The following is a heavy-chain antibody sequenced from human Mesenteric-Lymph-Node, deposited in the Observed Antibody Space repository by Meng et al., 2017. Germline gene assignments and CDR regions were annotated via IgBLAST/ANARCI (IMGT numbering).Heavy chain of an antibody. CDR1: GGSFSGYY. D-gene: IGHD2-2*01. Sequence: QLQLQESGPGLVKPSEPLSLTCAVSGGSFSGYYWSWIRQPPGKGLEWIGEINHSGSTNYNPSLKSRVTISVDTSKNQLSLKLSSVTAADTAVYYCARTIGGADIVVVPAAYYFDYWGQGTLVTVSS. CDR2: INHSGST. CDR3: ARTIGGADIVVVPAAYYFDY. J-gene: IGHJ4*02. V-gene: IGHV4-34*01.